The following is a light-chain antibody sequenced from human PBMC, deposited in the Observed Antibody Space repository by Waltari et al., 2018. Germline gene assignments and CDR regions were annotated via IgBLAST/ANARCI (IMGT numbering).Light chain of an antibody. Sequence: QSALTPPTSASGTPGPRVIIACSGSSANIGSNAVSWSRQFPGTAPRLLIYRNSEPTSGVPDRFSGSKSGTSASLTISGLQSDDAADYYCATWDDRQTGYVVFGGGTKLTVL. J-gene: IGLJ2*01. CDR1: SANIGSNA. CDR2: RNS. CDR3: ATWDDRQTGYVV. V-gene: IGLV1-44*01.